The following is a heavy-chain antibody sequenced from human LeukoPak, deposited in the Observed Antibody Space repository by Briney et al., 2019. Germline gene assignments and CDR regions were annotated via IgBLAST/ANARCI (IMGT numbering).Heavy chain of an antibody. CDR3: AKSSRWFEEPDAFDI. CDR2: IIKTGSTT. V-gene: IGHV3-23*01. D-gene: IGHD3-10*01. CDR1: GFTFSSYW. J-gene: IGHJ3*02. Sequence: GGSLRLSCAASGFTFSSYWMSWDRQAPGQGLECVSTIIKTGSTTYYADSVRGRFTISRDNSKNTLYLQMNSLRAEDTVIYYCAKSSRWFEEPDAFDIWGQGTMVTVSS.